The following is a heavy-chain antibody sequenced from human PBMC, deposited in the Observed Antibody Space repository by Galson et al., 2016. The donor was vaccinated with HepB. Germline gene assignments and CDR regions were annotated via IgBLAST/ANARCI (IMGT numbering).Heavy chain of an antibody. CDR3: ARDVNYGIFDR. CDR1: RFHFSMYA. CDR2: IKEDGSVK. J-gene: IGHJ4*02. V-gene: IGHV3-7*01. D-gene: IGHD3-10*01. Sequence: SLRLSCAASRFHFSMYAMHWVRQAPGKGLEWVANIKEDGSVKYYVDSVKGRFIISRDNAKNALYLQLNSLRAEDTAVYYCARDVNYGIFDRWGQGTLVTVSS.